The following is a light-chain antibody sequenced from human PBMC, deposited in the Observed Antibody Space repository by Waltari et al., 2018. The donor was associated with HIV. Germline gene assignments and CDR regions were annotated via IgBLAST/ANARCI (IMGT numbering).Light chain of an antibody. CDR3: AAWDDNRNAVV. Sequence: QSVLTQPPSASGTPGQRVAIPCSGSSSNIGSNTITWYQQLYGTAPKLLNSSKNKRPSGVPDLFSGVKSGNSGSLAISGLQSEDEADYYCAAWDDNRNAVVFGGGTKLTVL. V-gene: IGLV1-44*01. CDR2: SKN. CDR1: SSNIGSNT. J-gene: IGLJ2*01.